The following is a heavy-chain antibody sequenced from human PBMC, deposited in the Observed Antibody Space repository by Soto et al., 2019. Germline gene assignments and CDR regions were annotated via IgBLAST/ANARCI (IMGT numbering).Heavy chain of an antibody. CDR3: ARYNCTTTPCYFFDY. J-gene: IGHJ4*02. D-gene: IGHD2-8*01. V-gene: IGHV4-59*01. CDR2: VHYTGSS. CDR1: GGSISSYY. Sequence: PSETLSLTCTVSGGSISSYYWSWIRQPPGKGLEWIGYVHYTGSSNYNPSLKSRVTISVDTSKNQFSLNLISVTAADTAVYFCARYNCTTTPCYFFDYWGQGTLVTVSS.